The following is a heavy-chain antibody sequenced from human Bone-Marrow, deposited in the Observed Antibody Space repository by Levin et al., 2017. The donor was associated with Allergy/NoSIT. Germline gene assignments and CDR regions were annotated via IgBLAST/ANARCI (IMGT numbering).Heavy chain of an antibody. CDR3: TRRPFAVAGAMGYFDY. CDR2: ISGAGTST. V-gene: IGHV3-23*01. J-gene: IGHJ4*02. Sequence: GESLKISCEVSGFTFRSHAMSWVRQAPGKGLEWVSSISGAGTSTHYADSVKGRFTISRDTPNNKVYLQMDNLRADDTAVYYCTRRPFAVAGAMGYFDYWGQGTLVTVSS. CDR1: GFTFRSHA. D-gene: IGHD6-19*01.